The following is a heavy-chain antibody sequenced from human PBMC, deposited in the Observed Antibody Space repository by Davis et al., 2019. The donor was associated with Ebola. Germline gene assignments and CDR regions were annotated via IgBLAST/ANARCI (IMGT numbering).Heavy chain of an antibody. Sequence: GESLKISCAASGFTVSSNYMSWVRQAPGKGLEWVSVIYSGGSTYYADSVKGRFTISRDNSKNTLYLQMNSLRAEDTAVYYCASAYYYDSSGYLLGGWGQGTPVTVSS. D-gene: IGHD3-22*01. CDR3: ASAYYYDSSGYLLGG. J-gene: IGHJ4*02. CDR2: IYSGGST. CDR1: GFTVSSNY. V-gene: IGHV3-53*01.